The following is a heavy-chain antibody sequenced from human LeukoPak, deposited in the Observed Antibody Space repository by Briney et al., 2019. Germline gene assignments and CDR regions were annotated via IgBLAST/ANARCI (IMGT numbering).Heavy chain of an antibody. CDR2: ISHDGSNK. D-gene: IGHD6-13*01. CDR1: GFTFSSYG. V-gene: IGHV3-30*19. CDR3: ARDTRYSSNWILDY. J-gene: IGHJ4*02. Sequence: PGGSLRLSCAAAGFTFSSYGMHWVRQAPGKGLQWVAIISHDGSNKYYEDSLKGRFTISRDNSKNTLYLQMNSLRAEDTALYYCARDTRYSSNWILDYWGQGTLVTVSS.